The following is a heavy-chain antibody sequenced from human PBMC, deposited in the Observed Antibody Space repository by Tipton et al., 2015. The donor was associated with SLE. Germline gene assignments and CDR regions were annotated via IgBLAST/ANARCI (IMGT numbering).Heavy chain of an antibody. CDR1: GGSISSYY. J-gene: IGHJ4*02. V-gene: IGHV4-59*01. Sequence: TLSLTCTVSGGSISSYYWNWIRQPPGKGLEWIAYIYYSGSTNYNPSLNSRVTISVDTSKNQFSLKLSSVTAADTAVYYCARGEGYCSGGSCYLDCWGQGTLVTVSS. CDR3: ARGEGYCSGGSCYLDC. D-gene: IGHD2-15*01. CDR2: IYYSGST.